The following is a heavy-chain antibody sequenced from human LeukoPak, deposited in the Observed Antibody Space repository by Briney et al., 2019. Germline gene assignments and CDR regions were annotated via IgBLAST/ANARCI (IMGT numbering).Heavy chain of an antibody. CDR3: ARDADTSMAWYY. CDR2: SYHTGSP. CDR1: NSSVTSGYY. Sequence: PSETLSLTCTVSNSSVTSGYYWGWIRQPPGKGLEWIGSSYHTGSPYYNPSLKSRVTISVDTSKNRFSLNMRSVTAADTAVYYCARDADTSMAWYYWGQGTLVTVSS. J-gene: IGHJ4*02. V-gene: IGHV4-38-2*02. D-gene: IGHD5-18*01.